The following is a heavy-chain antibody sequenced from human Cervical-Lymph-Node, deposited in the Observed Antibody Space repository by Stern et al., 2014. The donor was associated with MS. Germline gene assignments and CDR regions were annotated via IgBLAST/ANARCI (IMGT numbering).Heavy chain of an antibody. CDR3: ARHVYGMDV. CDR1: GYNFNTYW. V-gene: IGHV5-51*01. Sequence: VQLVQSGAEVKKPGESLKISCKVFGYNFNTYWIAWVRQMPGKGLEVMGIIYLGDSETIYIPSFQGQFTISVDKSISTAYLQWSPLKASDTAIYYCARHVYGMDVWGQGTTVTVSS. J-gene: IGHJ6*02. CDR2: IYLGDSET.